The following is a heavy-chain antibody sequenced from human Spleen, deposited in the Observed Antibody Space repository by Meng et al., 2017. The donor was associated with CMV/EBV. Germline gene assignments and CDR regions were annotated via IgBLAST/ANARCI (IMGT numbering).Heavy chain of an antibody. D-gene: IGHD1-1*01. Sequence: SETLSLTCTVSRASISSFYWSWIRQPPGKGLQWIGYVSDSGSAKYNPSLESQGTISRDRSRNQFYLNLNSVTAADTAMYFCARGTGTTQHYFDYWGQGMLVTVSS. CDR1: RASISSFY. J-gene: IGHJ4*02. CDR2: VSDSGSA. CDR3: ARGTGTTQHYFDY. V-gene: IGHV4-59*01.